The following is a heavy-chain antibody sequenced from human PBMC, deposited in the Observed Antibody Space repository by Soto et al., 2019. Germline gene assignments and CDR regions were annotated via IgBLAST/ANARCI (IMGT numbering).Heavy chain of an antibody. CDR1: GFSFRSYA. CDR2: ISAGGDGT. V-gene: IGHV3-23*01. Sequence: GGSLRLSCAASGFSFRSYAMGWVRQAPGKGLNWVSSISAGGDGTYYADSVKGRFTISRDNSRNTMYLQMTSLRADDTAVYYCADGGRYPYYWGPGTLVTAYS. D-gene: IGHD1-26*01. CDR3: ADGGRYPYY. J-gene: IGHJ4*02.